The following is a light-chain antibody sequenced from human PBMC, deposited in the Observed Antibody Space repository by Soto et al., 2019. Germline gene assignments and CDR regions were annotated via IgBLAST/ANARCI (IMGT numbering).Light chain of an antibody. CDR1: QSLSSSQ. Sequence: EIVLTQSPGTLSLSPGERATLSCRASQSLSSSQLAWYQQKPGQAPRLLIHDASSRATGISDRFTGSGSGTDFTLTISRLEPEDFAVYYCQQYGSSPYTFGQGTKLEIK. CDR2: DAS. CDR3: QQYGSSPYT. V-gene: IGKV3-20*01. J-gene: IGKJ2*01.